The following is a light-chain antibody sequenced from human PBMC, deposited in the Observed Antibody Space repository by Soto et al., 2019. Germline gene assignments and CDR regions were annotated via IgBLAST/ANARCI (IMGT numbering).Light chain of an antibody. V-gene: IGKV1-5*01. CDR3: QQYESYSLT. CDR2: DVS. J-gene: IGKJ4*01. Sequence: DIQMTQSPSTLPASVGDSLTITCRASHSIRDCLAWYQQKPGKAPRLLIYDVSNLESGVPSRFSGSGSGTEFTLNISSLRPDDFATYYCQQYESYSLTFGGGTRVDIK. CDR1: HSIRDC.